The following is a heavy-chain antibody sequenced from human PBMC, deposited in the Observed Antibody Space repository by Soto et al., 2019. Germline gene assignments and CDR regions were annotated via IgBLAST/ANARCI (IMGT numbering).Heavy chain of an antibody. Sequence: QVQLVQSGAEVKKPGSSVKVSCKASGGTFSSYTISWVRQTPGQGLEWMGRIIPILGIANYAQKFQGRVTITADKSTSTAYMELSSLRSEATAVYYCARVRDDGDYAFDYWGQGTLVTVSS. V-gene: IGHV1-69*02. D-gene: IGHD4-17*01. CDR1: GGTFSSYT. J-gene: IGHJ4*02. CDR3: ARVRDDGDYAFDY. CDR2: IIPILGIA.